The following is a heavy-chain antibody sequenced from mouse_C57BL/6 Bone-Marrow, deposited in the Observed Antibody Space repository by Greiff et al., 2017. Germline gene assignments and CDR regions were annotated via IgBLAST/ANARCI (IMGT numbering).Heavy chain of an antibody. CDR2: FHPYTDAT. V-gene: IGHV1-47*01. D-gene: IGHD2-1*01. CDR1: GYPFTTYP. J-gene: IGHJ2*01. CDR3: ARGGNYGGYYFDY. Sequence: QVQLQQSGAELVKPGASVKMSCKASGYPFTTYPIEWLQQTHGKSLEWIGHFHPYTDATQYTAQFKGKATLTVEKSSSTVYLALSRLTSDVYAVYNCARGGNYGGYYFDYWGQGTTLTVAS.